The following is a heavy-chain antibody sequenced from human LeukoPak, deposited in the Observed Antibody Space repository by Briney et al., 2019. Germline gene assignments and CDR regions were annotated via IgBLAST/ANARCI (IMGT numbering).Heavy chain of an antibody. CDR3: AKGSCTNGVCYLHY. CDR2: ISSSGTTI. J-gene: IGHJ4*02. CDR1: GVTFSNYE. V-gene: IGHV3-48*03. D-gene: IGHD2-8*01. Sequence: GGSLRLSCEVSGVTFSNYEMNWVRQAPGKGLEWLSYISSSGTTIYYADSVKGRFTISRDNAKNSLYLQMNSLRAEDMALYYCAKGSCTNGVCYLHYWGQGTLVTVSS.